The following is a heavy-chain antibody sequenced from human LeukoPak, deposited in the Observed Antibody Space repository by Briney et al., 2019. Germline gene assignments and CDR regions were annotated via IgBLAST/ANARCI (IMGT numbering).Heavy chain of an antibody. D-gene: IGHD3-16*01. Sequence: PGGSLRLSCAASGFTFNSYSMNWVRQAPGKGLEWVSSISGSNSYIYYADSMKGRFTISRDNAKNSLYLQMNSLRAEDTAVYYCAKEAWGGRYYYYYMDVWGKGTTVTISS. J-gene: IGHJ6*03. CDR2: ISGSNSYI. V-gene: IGHV3-21*04. CDR3: AKEAWGGRYYYYYMDV. CDR1: GFTFNSYS.